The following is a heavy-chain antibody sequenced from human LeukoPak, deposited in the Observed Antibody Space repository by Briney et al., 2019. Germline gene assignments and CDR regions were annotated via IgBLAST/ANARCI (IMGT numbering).Heavy chain of an antibody. Sequence: SVRVSCKASGGTFSTYGISWVRQAPGQGLEWMGRIIPILGTANYAQKFQGRVTITTDESTSTAYMELSSLRSEDTAVYYCARDNYPIFGVVITLSYWGQGTLVTVSS. J-gene: IGHJ4*02. CDR3: ARDNYPIFGVVITLSY. V-gene: IGHV1-69*11. CDR2: IIPILGTA. CDR1: GGTFSTYG. D-gene: IGHD3-3*01.